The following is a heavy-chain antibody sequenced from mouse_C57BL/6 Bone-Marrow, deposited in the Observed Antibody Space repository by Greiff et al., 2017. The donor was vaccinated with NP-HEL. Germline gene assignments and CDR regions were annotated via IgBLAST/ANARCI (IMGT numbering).Heavy chain of an antibody. Sequence: QVQLQQSGAELVKPGASVKISCKASGYAFSSYWMNWVKERPGKGLEWIGQINPGDGDTKYNGKFKGKATLTADKSSSTAYMQVSRLTSEDSAVYLYAGGAYVSSRFSYALAYWGQGTPVTVTS. CDR3: AGGAYVSSRFSYALAY. V-gene: IGHV1-80*01. J-gene: IGHJ4*01. D-gene: IGHD1-1*01. CDR1: GYAFSSYW. CDR2: INPGDGDT.